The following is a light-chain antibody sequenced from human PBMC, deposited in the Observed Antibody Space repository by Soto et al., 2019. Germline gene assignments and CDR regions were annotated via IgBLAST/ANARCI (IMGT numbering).Light chain of an antibody. V-gene: IGLV3-21*04. CDR2: YDS. Sequence: SYELPQPPSVSVAPEKTATITCGGNNIGNKRVHWYRQKPGQAPVLLISYDSDRPSGIPERYSGSNSENTATLTISRVEAGDEADYYCQVWDIMTDNYVFGSGTKLTVL. CDR1: NIGNKR. J-gene: IGLJ1*01. CDR3: QVWDIMTDNYV.